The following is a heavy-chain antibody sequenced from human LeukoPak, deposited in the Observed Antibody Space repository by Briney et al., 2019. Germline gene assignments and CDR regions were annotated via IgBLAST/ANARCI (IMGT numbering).Heavy chain of an antibody. CDR1: GFTFSSSW. CDR2: INTDGSST. J-gene: IGHJ3*02. Sequence: PGGSLRLSCAASGFTFSSSWMHWVRHAPGKGLVWVSRINTDGSSTNYTDSVKGRFTISRDNAKNTLYLQMNSLRADDSDVYYCARDRVGARYFDWLRVPYDAFDIWGQGTMVTVSS. CDR3: ARDRVGARYFDWLRVPYDAFDI. V-gene: IGHV3-74*01. D-gene: IGHD3-9*01.